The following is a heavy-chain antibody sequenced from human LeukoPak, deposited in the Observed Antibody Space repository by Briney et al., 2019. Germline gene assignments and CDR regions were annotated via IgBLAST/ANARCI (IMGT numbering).Heavy chain of an antibody. CDR2: FDPEDGET. Sequence: ASVKVSCKVSGYTLTELSMHWVRRAPGKGLEWMGGFDPEDGETIYAQKFQGRVTMTEDTSTDTAYMELSSLRSEDTAVYYCATGYGGCSSTSCFLLFDYWGQGTLVTVSS. CDR3: ATGYGGCSSTSCFLLFDY. V-gene: IGHV1-24*01. D-gene: IGHD2-2*01. J-gene: IGHJ4*02. CDR1: GYTLTELS.